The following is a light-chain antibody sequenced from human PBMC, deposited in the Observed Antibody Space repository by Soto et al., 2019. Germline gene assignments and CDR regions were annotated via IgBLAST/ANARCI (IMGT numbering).Light chain of an antibody. J-gene: IGLJ2*01. CDR2: DDN. Sequence: SYELTQPPTVSVAPGQTARITCGGSNIETKTVHWLQQRSGQAPVLVIYDDNDRPSGIPERFSGSKSGNTATLTITRVEVGDEADYYCHVWDNDSRHVVFGGGTQLTVL. CDR1: NIETKT. V-gene: IGLV3-21*02. CDR3: HVWDNDSRHVV.